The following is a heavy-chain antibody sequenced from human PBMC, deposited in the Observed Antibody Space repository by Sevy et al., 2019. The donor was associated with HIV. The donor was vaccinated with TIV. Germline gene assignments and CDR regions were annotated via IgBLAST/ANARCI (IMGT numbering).Heavy chain of an antibody. CDR2: IDNEGGET. Sequence: GGSLRLSCAASGFTFSFFWMGWVRQAPGQGPECVANIDNEGGETYYVDSVKGRFTISRDNAKNSLYLQMDNLRVEDTAIYCCARLPFRASDIWGQGTMVTVSS. CDR3: ARLPFRASDI. J-gene: IGHJ3*02. V-gene: IGHV3-7*01. D-gene: IGHD3-10*01. CDR1: GFTFSFFW.